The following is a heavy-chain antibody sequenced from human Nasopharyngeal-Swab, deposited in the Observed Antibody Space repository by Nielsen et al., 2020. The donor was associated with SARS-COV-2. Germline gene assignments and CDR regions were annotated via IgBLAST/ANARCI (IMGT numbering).Heavy chain of an antibody. V-gene: IGHV4-4*02. J-gene: IGHJ6*03. D-gene: IGHD6-13*01. CDR3: ARDGDYSSPYMDV. CDR2: IYHSGST. Sequence: VRQPPGKGLEWIGEIYHSGSTNYNPSLKSRVTISVDKSKNQFSLKLSSVTAADTAVYYCARDGDYSSPYMDVWGKGTTVTVSS.